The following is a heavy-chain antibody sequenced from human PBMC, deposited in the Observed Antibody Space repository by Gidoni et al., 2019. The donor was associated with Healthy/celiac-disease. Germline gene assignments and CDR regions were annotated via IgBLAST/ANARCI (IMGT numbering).Heavy chain of an antibody. J-gene: IGHJ4*02. CDR2: INHSGST. D-gene: IGHD2-21*01. CDR3: ARSCGGDTCYSGY. V-gene: IGHV4-34*01. Sequence: QVQLQQWGAGLLKPSETLSLTCAVYGGSFSGYYWSWIRQPPGKGLEWIGEINHSGSTKSSPSLKSRVTISVDTSKNQFSLKLSSVTAADTAVYYCARSCGGDTCYSGYWGQGALVTVSS. CDR1: GGSFSGYY.